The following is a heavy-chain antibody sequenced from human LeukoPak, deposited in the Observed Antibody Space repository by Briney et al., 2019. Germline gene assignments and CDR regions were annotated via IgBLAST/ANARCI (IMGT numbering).Heavy chain of an antibody. J-gene: IGHJ4*02. Sequence: SETLSLTCTVSGGSISSSSYYWGWIRQPPGKGLEWIGSIYYSGSTYYNPSLKSRVTISVDTSKNQFSLKLSSVTAADTAVYYCARGGGYDRVIDYWGQGTLVTVSS. CDR1: GGSISSSSYY. D-gene: IGHD3-9*01. CDR3: ARGGGYDRVIDY. V-gene: IGHV4-39*07. CDR2: IYYSGST.